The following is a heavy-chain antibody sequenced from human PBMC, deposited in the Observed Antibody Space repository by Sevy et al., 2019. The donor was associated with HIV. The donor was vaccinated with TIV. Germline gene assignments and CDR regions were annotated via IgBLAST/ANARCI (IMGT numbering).Heavy chain of an antibody. CDR1: GYTFTNYY. CDR3: GRVYHYDYSGPGY. CDR2: INPSGGST. D-gene: IGHD3-22*01. Sequence: ASVKVSCKAFGYTFTNYYMHWVRQAPGQGIEWMGVINPSGGSTNYAQKFQGRLTMTRDTSTSTVYMELSSLRSEDTAVYYCGRVYHYDYSGPGYWGQGSLVTVSS. J-gene: IGHJ4*02. V-gene: IGHV1-46*01.